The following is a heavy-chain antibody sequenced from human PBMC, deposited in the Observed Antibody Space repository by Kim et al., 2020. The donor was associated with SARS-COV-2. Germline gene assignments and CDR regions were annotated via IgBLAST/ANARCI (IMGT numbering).Heavy chain of an antibody. CDR2: RT. CDR3: ARTEYYFDY. Sequence: RTDPNPSLKSRVTISVDTSKNQFSRKLSSVTAADTGVYYWARTEYYFDYWGQGTLVTVSS. J-gene: IGHJ4*02. V-gene: IGHV4-59*01. D-gene: IGHD3-10*01.